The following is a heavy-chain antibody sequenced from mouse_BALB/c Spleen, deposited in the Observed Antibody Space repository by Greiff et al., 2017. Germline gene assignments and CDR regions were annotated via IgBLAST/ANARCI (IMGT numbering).Heavy chain of an antibody. CDR3: ARPAGLGGGDYFDY. D-gene: IGHD2-4*01. V-gene: IGHV5-6*01. CDR1: GFSFSSYG. CDR2: ISSDGSYT. Sequence: EVQLVESGGDFVKPGGSLKLSCAASGFSFSSYGMSWVRQTTDKRLVWVATISSDGSYTYYPDSVKGRFTISRDNAKNTLYLQMSSLKSEDTAMYYSARPAGLGGGDYFDYWGQGTTLTVSS. J-gene: IGHJ2*01.